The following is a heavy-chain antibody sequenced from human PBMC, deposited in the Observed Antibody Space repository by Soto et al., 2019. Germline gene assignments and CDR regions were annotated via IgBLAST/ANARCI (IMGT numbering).Heavy chain of an antibody. CDR1: GFTFGGSA. J-gene: IGHJ4*02. V-gene: IGHV3-73*02. CDR3: TRQTDAVQWLVVPTDYNFDY. CDR2: IISKTNSYAT. D-gene: IGHD6-19*01. Sequence: EGQLVESGGGLVQPGGSLKLSCAASGFTFGGSAMHWVRQASGKGLEWVGHIISKTNSYATAYAESVKGRFTISRDDSMNTAYLQMNSLKTEDTAVYFCTRQTDAVQWLVVPTDYNFDYWGQGTLVTVSS.